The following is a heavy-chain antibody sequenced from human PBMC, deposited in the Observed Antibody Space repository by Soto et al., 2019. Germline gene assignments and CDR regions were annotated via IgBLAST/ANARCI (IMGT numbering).Heavy chain of an antibody. CDR3: ARPSSIVVVPAATRYYGMDV. V-gene: IGHV1-69*13. CDR1: GGTFSSYA. Sequence: SVKVSCKASGGTFSSYAISWVREAPGQGLEWMGGIIPIFGTANYAQKFQGRVTITADESTSTAYMELSSLRSEDTAVYYCARPSSIVVVPAATRYYGMDVWGQGTTVTVSS. CDR2: IIPIFGTA. J-gene: IGHJ6*02. D-gene: IGHD2-2*01.